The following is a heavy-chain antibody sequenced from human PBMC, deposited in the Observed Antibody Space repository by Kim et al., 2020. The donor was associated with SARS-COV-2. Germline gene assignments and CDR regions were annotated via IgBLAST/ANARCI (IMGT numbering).Heavy chain of an antibody. CDR3: ARDHIDVYRP. D-gene: IGHD5-12*01. V-gene: IGHV3-66*01. CDR2: IYVDGNT. J-gene: IGHJ4*02. Sequence: GGSLRLSCAASGFSVRSFYMSWVRQAPGEGLEWLSVIYVDGNTHYADPVRGSFTISIDNSWNIVYLTSNTLRVEDPAVYYLARDHIDVYRPWGQGPLLTV. CDR1: GFSVRSFY.